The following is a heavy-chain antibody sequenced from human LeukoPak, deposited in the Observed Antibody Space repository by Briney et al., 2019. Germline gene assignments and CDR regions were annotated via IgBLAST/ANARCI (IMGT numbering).Heavy chain of an antibody. D-gene: IGHD3-22*01. CDR3: ARRESGNYYDSSGYRY. V-gene: IGHV1-18*01. CDR1: GYTFTSYG. Sequence: ASVKVSCKASGYTFTSYGISWVRQAPGQGLEWMGWINAYNGNTNYAQKLQGRVTMTTDTSTSTAYMELRSLRSDDTAVYYCARRESGNYYDSSGYRYWGQGTLVTVSS. CDR2: INAYNGNT. J-gene: IGHJ4*02.